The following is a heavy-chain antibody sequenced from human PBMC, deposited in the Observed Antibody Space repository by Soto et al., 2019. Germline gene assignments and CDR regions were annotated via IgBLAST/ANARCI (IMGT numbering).Heavy chain of an antibody. CDR2: ISGSGDNT. J-gene: IGHJ4*02. V-gene: IGHV3-23*01. D-gene: IGHD5-12*01. CDR3: AKGYYSGYDLAYFDY. CDR1: GFSFDHYA. Sequence: HPGGSLRLSCAASGFSFDHYAMTWVRQATGKGLEWVSAISGSGDNTYYADSVKGRFTISRDNSRNTLYLQLNTLRAEDTALYYCAKGYYSGYDLAYFDYWGQGTLVTV.